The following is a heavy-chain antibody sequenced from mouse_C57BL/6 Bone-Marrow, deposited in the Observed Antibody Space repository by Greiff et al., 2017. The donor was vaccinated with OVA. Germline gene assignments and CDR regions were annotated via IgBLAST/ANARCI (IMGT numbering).Heavy chain of an antibody. V-gene: IGHV1-18*01. J-gene: IGHJ3*01. CDR1: GYTFTDYY. Sequence: EVQLQQSGPELVKPGASVKIPCKASGYTFTDYYMDWVKQSHGKSLEWIGVINPNNGGTIYNQKFKGKATLTVDKSSSTAYMELRSLTSEDTAVYYCARGDDGYLWFAYWGQGTLVTVSA. CDR3: ARGDDGYLWFAY. D-gene: IGHD2-3*01. CDR2: INPNNGGT.